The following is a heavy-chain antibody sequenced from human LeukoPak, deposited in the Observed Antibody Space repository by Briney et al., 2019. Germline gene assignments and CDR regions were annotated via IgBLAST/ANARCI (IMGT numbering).Heavy chain of an antibody. D-gene: IGHD6-19*01. V-gene: IGHV1-3*01. Sequence: ASVKVSCKASGYTFTSYAMHWVRQAPGQRLEWMGWINAGNGNTKYSQEFQGRVTITRDTSASTAYMERSSLRSEDTAVYYCASTIGYSSGWSHAAFDIWGQGTMVTVSS. CDR2: INAGNGNT. CDR3: ASTIGYSSGWSHAAFDI. J-gene: IGHJ3*02. CDR1: GYTFTSYA.